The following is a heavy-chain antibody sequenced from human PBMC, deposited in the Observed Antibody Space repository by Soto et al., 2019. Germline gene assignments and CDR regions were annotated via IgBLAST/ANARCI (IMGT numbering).Heavy chain of an antibody. Sequence: GGSLRLSCAASGFSVTDHYMTWVRQAPGKGLEWVSVLYTGGSAYYGDSVKGRFTISRDSSTNTLYLQMNSLKVGDTAFYFCARSFNDWTTYFDYWSEGTLVTVSS. V-gene: IGHV3-53*01. CDR3: ARSFNDWTTYFDY. D-gene: IGHD3-9*01. J-gene: IGHJ4*02. CDR2: LYTGGSA. CDR1: GFSVTDHY.